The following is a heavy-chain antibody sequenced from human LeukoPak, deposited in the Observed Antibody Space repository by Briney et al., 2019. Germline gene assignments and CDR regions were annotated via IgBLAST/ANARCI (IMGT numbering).Heavy chain of an antibody. J-gene: IGHJ4*02. CDR1: GYTFTSYY. CDR3: ARGVRQLETPDYFDY. CDR2: INPSGGST. V-gene: IGHV1-46*01. D-gene: IGHD6-13*01. Sequence: ALVKVSCKASGYTFTSYYMHWVRQAPGQGLEWMGIINPSGGSTSYAQKFQGRVTMTRDTSTSTVYMELSSLRSDDTAVYYCARGVRQLETPDYFDYWGQGTLVTVSS.